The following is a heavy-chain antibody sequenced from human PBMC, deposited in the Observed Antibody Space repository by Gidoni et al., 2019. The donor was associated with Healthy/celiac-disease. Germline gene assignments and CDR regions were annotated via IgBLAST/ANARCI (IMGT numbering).Heavy chain of an antibody. D-gene: IGHD1-7*01. CDR3: AKKGGTPAFDF. V-gene: IGHV3-23*01. CDR2: TTASSGST. J-gene: IGHJ4*02. CDR1: GFTFSSYA. Sequence: EVQLLESGGGLVQPGGSLRLSCAASGFTFSSYAMTWVRQAPGRGLEWVSVTTASSGSTYYADSVKGRFTISRDNSNSKVYLQMNSLRAEDTAVYYCAKKGGTPAFDFWGQGTLVTVSS.